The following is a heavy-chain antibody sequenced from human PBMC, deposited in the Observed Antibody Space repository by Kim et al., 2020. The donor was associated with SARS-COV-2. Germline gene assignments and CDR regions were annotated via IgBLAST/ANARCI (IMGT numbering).Heavy chain of an antibody. Sequence: ADSVRGRFTIARANAKNSLYLQMNSLTDDDSAVYYCARDTPESAVAASLDNWGQGTLVTVSS. D-gene: IGHD6-19*01. J-gene: IGHJ4*02. V-gene: IGHV3-48*02. CDR3: ARDTPESAVAASLDN.